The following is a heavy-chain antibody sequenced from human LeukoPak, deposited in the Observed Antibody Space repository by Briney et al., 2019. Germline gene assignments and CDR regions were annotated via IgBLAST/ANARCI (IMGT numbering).Heavy chain of an antibody. D-gene: IGHD1-26*01. Sequence: GASVKVSCKASGGTFSSYAISWVRQAPGQGLEWMGGIIPIFGTANYAQKVQGRVTITADESTSTAYMELSSLRSEDTAVYYCARGTLYSGSYLDYYYYYMDVWGKGTTVTISS. CDR3: ARGTLYSGSYLDYYYYYMDV. V-gene: IGHV1-69*13. J-gene: IGHJ6*03. CDR2: IIPIFGTA. CDR1: GGTFSSYA.